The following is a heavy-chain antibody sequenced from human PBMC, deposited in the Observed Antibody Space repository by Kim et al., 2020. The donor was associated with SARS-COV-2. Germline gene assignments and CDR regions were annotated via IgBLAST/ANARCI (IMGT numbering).Heavy chain of an antibody. Sequence: SETLSLTCSVSGDSISHYHWTWVRQPAGKGLEWIGTIYTSGYSNYNPSLKSRVTLSMDMSKSHLSLRLTSVTAADTAIYFCARKDGDYWGPGTLVTVSS. V-gene: IGHV4-4*07. CDR1: GDSISHYH. J-gene: IGHJ4*02. CDR2: IYTSGYS. CDR3: ARKDGDY.